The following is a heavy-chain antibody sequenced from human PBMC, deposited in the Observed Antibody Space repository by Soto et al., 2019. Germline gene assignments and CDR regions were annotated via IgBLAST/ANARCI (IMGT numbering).Heavy chain of an antibody. V-gene: IGHV4-39*01. CDR2: IFYAGNT. CDR3: ARQAAAPGIDLWFDP. D-gene: IGHD6-13*01. CDR1: GGSVCSSRSD. Sequence: SETPSLSCKVCGGSVCSSRSDGAWFHQPPGKELEWIANIFYAGNTYYNPSLKSRVTVSVDTSKNQFSLKLDSVTAADTAVYYCARQAAAPGIDLWFDPWGQGTLLTVSS. J-gene: IGHJ5*02.